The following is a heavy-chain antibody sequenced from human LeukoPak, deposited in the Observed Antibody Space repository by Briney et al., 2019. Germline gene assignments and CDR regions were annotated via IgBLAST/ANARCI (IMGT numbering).Heavy chain of an antibody. J-gene: IGHJ4*02. D-gene: IGHD3-22*01. CDR1: GYTFTSYD. CDR3: ARDADYYDSSGQTYGDY. Sequence: ASVKVSCKASGYTFTSYDVNWVRQATGQGLEWMGWMNPNSGNTGYAQKFQGRVTVTRNTSISTAYMELSSLRSEDTAVYYCARDADYYDSSGQTYGDYWGQGTLVTVSS. CDR2: MNPNSGNT. V-gene: IGHV1-8*01.